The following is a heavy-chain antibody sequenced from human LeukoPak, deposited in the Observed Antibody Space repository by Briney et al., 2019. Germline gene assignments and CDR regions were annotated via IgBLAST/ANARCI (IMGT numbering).Heavy chain of an antibody. D-gene: IGHD6-13*01. Sequence: SETLSLTCAVYGGSLIDHYWNWIRQPPGKGLEWIGEINHSGSTKYNPPLKSRVSLSVDTSKNQFSLNLNSVTAADTAVYYCARGNIAEAVKYWGQGTLVTVSS. CDR1: GGSLIDHY. V-gene: IGHV4-34*01. CDR3: ARGNIAEAVKY. CDR2: INHSGST. J-gene: IGHJ1*01.